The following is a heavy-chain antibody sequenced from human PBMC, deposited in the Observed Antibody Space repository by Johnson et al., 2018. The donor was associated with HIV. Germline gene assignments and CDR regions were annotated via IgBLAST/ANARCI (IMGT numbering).Heavy chain of an antibody. CDR1: GFTFSDYA. CDR2: IKSKTDGGTT. Sequence: MQLVESGGGVVQPGRSLRLSCAASGFTFSDYAMHWVRQAPGKGLEWVGRIKSKTDGGTTDYAAPVKGRFTISRDDSKNTLYLQMNSLKTEDTAVYYCTTGSSGSNAFDIWGQGTMVTVSS. CDR3: TTGSSGSNAFDI. J-gene: IGHJ3*02. V-gene: IGHV3-15*01. D-gene: IGHD3-22*01.